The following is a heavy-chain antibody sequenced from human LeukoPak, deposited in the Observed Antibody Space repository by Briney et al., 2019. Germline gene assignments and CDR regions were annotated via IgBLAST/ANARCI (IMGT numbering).Heavy chain of an antibody. V-gene: IGHV1-24*01. D-gene: IGHD3-3*02. J-gene: IGHJ5*02. Sequence: GASVKVSCKVSGYTLTELSMHWVRQAPGKGLEWMGGFDPEDGETIYAQKFQGRVTMTEDTSTDTAYMELSSLRSEDTAVYYCATGFSRGNWFDPWGQGTLVTVSS. CDR2: FDPEDGET. CDR3: ATGFSRGNWFDP. CDR1: GYTLTELS.